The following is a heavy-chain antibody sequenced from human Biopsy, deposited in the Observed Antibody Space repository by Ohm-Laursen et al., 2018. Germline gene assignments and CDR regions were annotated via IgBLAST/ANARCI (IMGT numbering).Heavy chain of an antibody. CDR2: IYSGGNT. Sequence: SHTLSLTCTVSGDSVSSGSFYWTWIRQPPGQGLEYIGFIYSGGNTNYSPSLKNRVTMSVDTSKNQFYLKLYSVTAADTAIYYCARGMRSSGWPYFDSWGQGTLVTVSS. D-gene: IGHD6-19*01. CDR1: GDSVSSGSFY. CDR3: ARGMRSSGWPYFDS. J-gene: IGHJ4*02. V-gene: IGHV4-61*01.